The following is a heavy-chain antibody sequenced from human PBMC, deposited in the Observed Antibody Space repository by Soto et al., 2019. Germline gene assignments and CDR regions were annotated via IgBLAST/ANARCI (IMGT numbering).Heavy chain of an antibody. D-gene: IGHD6-19*01. CDR3: ATSSGWHFDS. V-gene: IGHV1-2*02. CDR2: INNGGGT. Sequence: ASVKVSCKASQYTFTNYYLHWVRQAPGQRPEWMGWINNGGGTIYAQKFQGRLTMTRDTSITTAYMELSRLSSDDTGFYYCATSSGWHFDSWGQGTLVTVSS. CDR1: QYTFTNYY. J-gene: IGHJ4*02.